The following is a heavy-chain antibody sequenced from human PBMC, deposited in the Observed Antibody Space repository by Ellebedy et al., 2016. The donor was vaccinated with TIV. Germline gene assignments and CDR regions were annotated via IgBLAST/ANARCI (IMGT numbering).Heavy chain of an antibody. Sequence: SVKVSXXASGYTFTSYGISWVRQAPGQGLEWMGGIIPIFGTANYAQKFQGRVTITADESTSTAYMELSSLRSEDTAVYYCATGIKWLDSYYFDYWGQGTLVTVSS. J-gene: IGHJ4*02. V-gene: IGHV1-69*13. CDR1: GYTFTSYG. CDR3: ATGIKWLDSYYFDY. CDR2: IIPIFGTA. D-gene: IGHD6-19*01.